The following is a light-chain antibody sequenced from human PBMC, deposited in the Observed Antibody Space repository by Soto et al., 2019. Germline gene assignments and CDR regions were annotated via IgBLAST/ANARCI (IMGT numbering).Light chain of an antibody. CDR2: GAS. CDR1: QSVSNNY. J-gene: IGKJ1*01. Sequence: EIVLTQSPCTLALSPGERATLSCRASQSVSNNYLAWYQQNPGHAPSLLIYGASNRATGIPDKLSGSGSGTDFTLTISRLEPEDFAVYYCQQYGSSGTFGQGTKVDIK. CDR3: QQYGSSGT. V-gene: IGKV3-20*01.